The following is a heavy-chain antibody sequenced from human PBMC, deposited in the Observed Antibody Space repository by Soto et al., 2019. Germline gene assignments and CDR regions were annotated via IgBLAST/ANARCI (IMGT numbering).Heavy chain of an antibody. CDR3: AREPLYGDYPRP. D-gene: IGHD4-17*01. V-gene: IGHV3-66*01. CDR2: IYSGGRT. J-gene: IGHJ4*02. CDR1: GFTVSSNS. Sequence: EVQLVESGGGLVQPGGSLSLSCAASGFTVSSNSMSWVRQAPGRGLEWVSVIYSGGRTYYADSVKGRFTISRDNSKNTLYLQMNSLRAEDTAVYYCAREPLYGDYPRPWGQGTLVTVSS.